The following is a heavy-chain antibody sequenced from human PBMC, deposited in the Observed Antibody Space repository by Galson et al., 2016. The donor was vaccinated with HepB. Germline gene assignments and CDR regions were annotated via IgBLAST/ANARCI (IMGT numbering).Heavy chain of an antibody. J-gene: IGHJ6*02. CDR1: GFTFSSFA. V-gene: IGHV3-23*01. D-gene: IGHD6-19*01. Sequence: SLRLSCAASGFTFSSFAMNWVRQGPGKGLEWVSTISGSGSDTYYADSVKGRFTISTDNSKNTLYLQMNSLRAEDTAIYYCARDPAGLRGWYYRMDVWGQGITVTVSS. CDR2: ISGSGSDT. CDR3: ARDPAGLRGWYYRMDV.